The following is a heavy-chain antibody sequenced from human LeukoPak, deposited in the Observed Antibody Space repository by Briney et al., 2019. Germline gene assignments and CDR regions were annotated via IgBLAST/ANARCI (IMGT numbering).Heavy chain of an antibody. CDR3: ARESNKYNSDRAFDY. Sequence: SETLSLTCAVYGGSLSDYYWSWIRQSPGKGLEWIGEINHSGSTRYNPSLKSRVTISVDTYKNQFYLKMSFVTAADTAVYYCARESNKYNSDRAFDYWGQGTRVTVSS. CDR2: INHSGST. V-gene: IGHV4-34*01. D-gene: IGHD6-19*01. J-gene: IGHJ4*02. CDR1: GGSLSDYY.